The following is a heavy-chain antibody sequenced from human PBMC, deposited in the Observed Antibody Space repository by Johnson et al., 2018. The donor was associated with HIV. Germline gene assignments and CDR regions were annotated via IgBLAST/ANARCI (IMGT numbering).Heavy chain of an antibody. CDR1: GVTFDDYG. CDR3: ASAAAGIETDAFDI. CDR2: ISWNSGSI. V-gene: IGHV3-9*01. D-gene: IGHD6-13*01. Sequence: VQLVESGGGVVRPGGSLRLSCVVSGVTFDDYGMHWVRQAPGKGLEWVSGISWNSGSIGYADSVKGRFTISRDNAKNSLYLQMNSLRAEDTALYYCASAAAGIETDAFDIWGQGTMVTVSS. J-gene: IGHJ3*02.